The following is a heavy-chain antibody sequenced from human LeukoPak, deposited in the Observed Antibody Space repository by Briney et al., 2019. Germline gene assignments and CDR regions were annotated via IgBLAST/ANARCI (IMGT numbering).Heavy chain of an antibody. CDR1: GFTFSSDG. V-gene: IGHV3-23*01. J-gene: IGHJ6*03. CDR2: ISGSGGST. CDR3: AKRGYSYGKSYYYMDV. Sequence: GGSLRLSCAASGFTFSSDGMSWVRQAPGKGLGWVSAISGSGGSTYYADSVKGRFTISRDNSKNTLYLQMNSLRAEDTAVYYCAKRGYSYGKSYYYMDVWGKGTTVTISS. D-gene: IGHD5-18*01.